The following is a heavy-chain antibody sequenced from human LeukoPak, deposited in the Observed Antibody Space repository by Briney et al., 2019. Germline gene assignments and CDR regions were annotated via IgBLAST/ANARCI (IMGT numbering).Heavy chain of an antibody. J-gene: IGHJ4*02. CDR2: IYSDGTT. CDR3: ARTLGGSGNPFDY. Sequence: SETLSLTCSVSGGSLNYYYCIWLRQPPGGGLEWLVDIYSDGTTNYNPSLRSRVTISVDTSKTQISLNLKSVTAADSAVYYCARTLGGSGNPFDYWGQGTLVTVSS. D-gene: IGHD3-10*01. CDR1: GGSLNYYY. V-gene: IGHV4-59*01.